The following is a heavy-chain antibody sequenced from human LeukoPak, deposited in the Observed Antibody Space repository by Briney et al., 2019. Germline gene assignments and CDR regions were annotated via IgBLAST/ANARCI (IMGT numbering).Heavy chain of an antibody. D-gene: IGHD3-10*01. Sequence: SQTLSLTCAVSGGSISSGGYSWSWIRQPPGKGLEGIGNTYHSGSTYYNPSLKSRVTISVDRSKNQFSLKLSSVTAADTAVYYCARGGGQITMVRGVLRPFDYWGQGTLVTVSS. CDR2: TYHSGST. J-gene: IGHJ4*02. CDR1: GGSISSGGYS. V-gene: IGHV4-30-2*01. CDR3: ARGGGQITMVRGVLRPFDY.